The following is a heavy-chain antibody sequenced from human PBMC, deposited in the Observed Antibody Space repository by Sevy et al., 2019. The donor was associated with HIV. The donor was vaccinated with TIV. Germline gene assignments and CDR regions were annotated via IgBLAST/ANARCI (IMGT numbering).Heavy chain of an antibody. Sequence: GGSLRLSCAASGFTFSTYAMNWVRQAPGKGLEWVGRIKSKADGGTTDYGAPVKGRFTISRDDSKNTLFLQMNSLKGEDTAVYYCATDPIIVLMVTDGMDVWGQGTTVTVSS. D-gene: IGHD3-22*01. J-gene: IGHJ6*02. CDR3: ATDPIIVLMVTDGMDV. V-gene: IGHV3-15*01. CDR2: IKSKADGGTT. CDR1: GFTFSTYA.